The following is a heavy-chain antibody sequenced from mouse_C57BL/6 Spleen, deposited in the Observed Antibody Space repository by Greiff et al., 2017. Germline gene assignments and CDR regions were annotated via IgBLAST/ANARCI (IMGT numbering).Heavy chain of an antibody. D-gene: IGHD1-1*01. CDR3: ARPPYDSSYVDY. J-gene: IGHJ2*01. CDR1: GFTFSDYG. V-gene: IGHV5-17*01. Sequence: EVHLVESGGGLVKPGGSLKLSCAASGFTFSDYGMHWVRQAPGKGLEWVAYISSGSSTIYYADTVKGRFTISRDNAKNTLFLQMTGLRSEDTASDYCARPPYDSSYVDYWGQGTTLTVSS. CDR2: ISSGSSTI.